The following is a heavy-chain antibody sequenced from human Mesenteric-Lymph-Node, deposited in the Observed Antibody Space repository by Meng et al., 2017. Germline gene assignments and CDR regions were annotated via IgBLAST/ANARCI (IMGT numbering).Heavy chain of an antibody. CDR1: DGSISSSSYY. Sequence: SETLSLTCTVSDGSISSSSYYWGWIRQPPGKGLEWIGSIYYSGSTYYNPSLKSRVTISVDTSKNQFSLKLSSVTAADTAVYYCARESVLVRGGFDYWGQGTLVTVSS. V-gene: IGHV4-39*07. J-gene: IGHJ4*02. CDR3: ARESVLVRGGFDY. D-gene: IGHD3-10*01. CDR2: IYYSGST.